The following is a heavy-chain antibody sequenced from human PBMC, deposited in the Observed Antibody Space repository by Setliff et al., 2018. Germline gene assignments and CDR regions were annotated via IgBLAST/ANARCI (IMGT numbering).Heavy chain of an antibody. Sequence: GGSLRLSCAASGFTFSSYAMRWVRQAPGKGLEWVSTISGNAGSTYYADSVKGRFTVSRDNSNNTVYLHLSSPRPEDTAVYYCARVSGYDTTGYSLLYWGQGTLVTVSS. CDR1: GFTFSSYA. V-gene: IGHV3-23*01. J-gene: IGHJ4*02. CDR2: ISGNAGST. D-gene: IGHD3-22*01. CDR3: ARVSGYDTTGYSLLY.